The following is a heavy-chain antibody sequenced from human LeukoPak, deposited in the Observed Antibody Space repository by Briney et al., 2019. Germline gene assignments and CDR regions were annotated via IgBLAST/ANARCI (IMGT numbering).Heavy chain of an antibody. CDR1: GVCISSNY. Sequence: SETLSLTCTVSGVCISSNYWSWIRQPAGKGLEWMGRIYTSGSTNYNPSLKRRGTMSVDTSKNQFSLNLISITATETAALYCSGEGVTIFGVVHGNWFDPWGQGTLVTVSS. CDR3: SGEGVTIFGVVHGNWFDP. CDR2: IYTSGST. J-gene: IGHJ5*02. V-gene: IGHV4-4*07. D-gene: IGHD3-3*01.